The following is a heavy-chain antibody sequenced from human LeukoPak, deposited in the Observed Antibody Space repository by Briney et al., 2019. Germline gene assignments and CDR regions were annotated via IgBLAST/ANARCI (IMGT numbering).Heavy chain of an antibody. V-gene: IGHV3-30*03. Sequence: PGGSLRLSCAASGFTFSHYAMHWVRQAPGEGLQWVAFISYSGNNYYYADSVKGRFIISRDDSKNTLYVEMNSLRLDDTAVYYCASPITMVRGNLGGYDIWGQGTMVTVSS. J-gene: IGHJ3*02. CDR1: GFTFSHYA. CDR3: ASPITMVRGNLGGYDI. D-gene: IGHD3-10*01. CDR2: ISYSGNNY.